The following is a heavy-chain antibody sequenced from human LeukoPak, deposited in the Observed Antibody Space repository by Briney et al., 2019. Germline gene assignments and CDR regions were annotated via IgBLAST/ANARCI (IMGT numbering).Heavy chain of an antibody. CDR2: ISYDGSNK. D-gene: IGHD3-3*01. CDR1: GFTCSGYG. CDR3: ASTLEWLLWALDY. Sequence: TGGSLRLSCAAAGFTCSGYGMQWVRQGPGKGLEGGAVISYDGSNKYYADSGKGRFTIAGDTSKNKLYLQMNSLRAEGTAVYYCASTLEWLLWALDYWAQEPLLTVP. J-gene: IGHJ4*02. V-gene: IGHV3-30*03.